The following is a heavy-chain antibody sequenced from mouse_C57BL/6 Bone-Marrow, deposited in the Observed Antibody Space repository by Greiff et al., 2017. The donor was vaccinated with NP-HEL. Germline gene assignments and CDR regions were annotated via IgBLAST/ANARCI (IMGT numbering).Heavy chain of an antibody. Sequence: EVHLVESGGGLVQPGGSLKLSCAASGFTFSDYGMAWVRQAPRKGPEWVAFISNLAYSIYYADTVTGRFTISRENAKNTLYLEMSSLRSEDTAMYYCARHPPYYGSSDVYFDVWGTGTTVTVSS. CDR3: ARHPPYYGSSDVYFDV. CDR2: ISNLAYSI. CDR1: GFTFSDYG. V-gene: IGHV5-15*01. D-gene: IGHD1-1*01. J-gene: IGHJ1*03.